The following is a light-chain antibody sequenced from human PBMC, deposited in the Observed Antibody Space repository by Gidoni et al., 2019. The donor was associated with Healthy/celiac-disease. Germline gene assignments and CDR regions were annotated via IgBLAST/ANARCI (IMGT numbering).Light chain of an antibody. J-gene: IGKJ3*01. V-gene: IGKV3-11*01. CDR1: KSVSSY. Sequence: ESVLTQSPATLSLSPVERATLSCRASKSVSSYLAWYQHKPGQAPRPLIYDASNRATSIPAKFSGSGSGTDVTLTIISLEPEDFSVYYCQQRNNWAPFTFGPGTKVDIK. CDR3: QQRNNWAPFT. CDR2: DAS.